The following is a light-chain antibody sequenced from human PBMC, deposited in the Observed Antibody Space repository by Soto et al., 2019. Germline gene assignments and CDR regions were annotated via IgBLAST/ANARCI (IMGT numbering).Light chain of an antibody. J-gene: IGKJ1*01. V-gene: IGKV1-5*01. CDR1: QSISSW. Sequence: DIQMTQSPSTLSASVGDRVTITCRASQSISSWLAWYQQKPGKAPKLLIYDASSLESGVPSRFSGSGYGTEFTLTISSLQPDDSATYYCQQYNSYWKFGQGTKVDI. CDR2: DAS. CDR3: QQYNSYWK.